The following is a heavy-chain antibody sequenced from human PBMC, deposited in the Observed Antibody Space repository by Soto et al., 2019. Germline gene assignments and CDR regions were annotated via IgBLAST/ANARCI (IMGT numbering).Heavy chain of an antibody. D-gene: IGHD5-18*01. Sequence: SGGSLRLSCAASGFMFSAYNMMWVRQAPGKGLEWVSLISGDSAVTYYADSVKGRFAIFRDNSRNTLDLQLNSLRAEDTAVYYCAKRFGYASGPCEYWGRGNLVTVSS. CDR1: GFMFSAYN. CDR3: AKRFGYASGPCEY. CDR2: ISGDSAVT. V-gene: IGHV3-23*01. J-gene: IGHJ4*02.